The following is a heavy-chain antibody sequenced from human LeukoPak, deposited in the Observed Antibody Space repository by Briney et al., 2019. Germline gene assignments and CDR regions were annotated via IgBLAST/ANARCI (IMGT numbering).Heavy chain of an antibody. CDR1: GFTFSDYY. CDR3: ARDVGRYTYGYRPTELYWYFDL. Sequence: PGRSLRLSCAASGFTFSDYYMSWIRQAPGKGLEWVSYISSSGFTIYYADSVKGRFTISRDNAKNSLYLQMNSLRAEDTAVYYCARDVGRYTYGYRPTELYWYFDLWGRGTRVTVSS. CDR2: ISSSGFTI. J-gene: IGHJ2*01. V-gene: IGHV3-11*04. D-gene: IGHD5-18*01.